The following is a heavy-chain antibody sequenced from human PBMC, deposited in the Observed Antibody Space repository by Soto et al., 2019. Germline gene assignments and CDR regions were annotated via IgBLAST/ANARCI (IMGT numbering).Heavy chain of an antibody. V-gene: IGHV3-74*01. CDR3: ARGAFGTYYVDY. D-gene: IGHD1-1*01. Sequence: EMQLVDSGGGLVQHGGSLRLSCAASGFTFSRDWMHWVRQAPGKGLVWVSRIKYDGSSTNYADSVKGRFTISRDNAKNTVYLQMNSLRDEDTAVYYCARGAFGTYYVDYWGQGALVTVAS. J-gene: IGHJ4*02. CDR2: IKYDGSST. CDR1: GFTFSRDW.